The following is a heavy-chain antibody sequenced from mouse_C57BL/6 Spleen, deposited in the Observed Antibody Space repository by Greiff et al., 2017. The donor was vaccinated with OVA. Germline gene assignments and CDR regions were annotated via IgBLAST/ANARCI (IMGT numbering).Heavy chain of an antibody. D-gene: IGHD1-1*01. CDR1: GYTFTSYW. CDR3: ASGGYGSSFSYAMDY. V-gene: IGHV1-64*01. J-gene: IGHJ4*01. Sequence: QVQLQQPGAELVKPGASVKLSCKASGYTFTSYWMHWVKQRPGQGLEWIGMIHPNSGGTNYNEKFKSKATLTVDKSSSTAYMQLSSLTSEDSAVYDCASGGYGSSFSYAMDYWGQGTSVTVSS. CDR2: IHPNSGGT.